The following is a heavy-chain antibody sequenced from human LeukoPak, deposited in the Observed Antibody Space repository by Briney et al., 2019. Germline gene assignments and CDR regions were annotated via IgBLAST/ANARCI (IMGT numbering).Heavy chain of an antibody. V-gene: IGHV3-23*01. J-gene: IGHJ4*02. CDR2: ISGSGSST. Sequence: QPGGSLRLSCAASGLSFSTSAMSCVRQAPGKGLKWVSAISGSGSSTFYADSVKGRFTISRDNSKNTLYLQMNSLRAEDTAVYHCRAYASGSPIIRWGFWGQGALVTVSS. D-gene: IGHD3-10*01. CDR1: GLSFSTSA. CDR3: RAYASGSPIIRWGF.